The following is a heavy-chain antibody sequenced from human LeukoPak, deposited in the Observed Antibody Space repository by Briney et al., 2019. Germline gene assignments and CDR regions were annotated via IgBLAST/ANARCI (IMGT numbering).Heavy chain of an antibody. J-gene: IGHJ6*04. V-gene: IGHV4-34*01. CDR2: INHSGST. CDR1: GGPFRGYY. Sequence: SETLSLTCAVYGGPFRGYYWSWIRQPPGKGLEWIGKINHSGSTNYNPSLKSRVTISVDTSKNQFSLKLSSVTAADTAVYYCARPYSSSSAWAKDVWGKGTTVTVSS. CDR3: ARPYSSSSAWAKDV. D-gene: IGHD6-6*01.